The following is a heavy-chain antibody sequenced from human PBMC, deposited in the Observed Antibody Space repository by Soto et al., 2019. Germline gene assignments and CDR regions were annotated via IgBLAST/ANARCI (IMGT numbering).Heavy chain of an antibody. V-gene: IGHV3-23*01. CDR3: AKGSVLNIVVVVAATPEGAFDI. D-gene: IGHD2-15*01. CDR1: GFTFSSYA. J-gene: IGHJ3*02. Sequence: PGGSLRLSCAASGFTFSSYAMSWVRQAPGKGLEWVSAISGSGGSTYYADSVKGRFTISRDNSKNTLYLQMNSLRAEDTAVYYCAKGSVLNIVVVVAATPEGAFDIWGQGTIVTVSS. CDR2: ISGSGGST.